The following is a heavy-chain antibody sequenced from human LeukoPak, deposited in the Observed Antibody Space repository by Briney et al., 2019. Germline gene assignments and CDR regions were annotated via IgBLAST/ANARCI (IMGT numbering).Heavy chain of an antibody. J-gene: IGHJ2*01. CDR1: GYTFTDYY. Sequence: ASVKVSCKASGYTFTDYYLHWVRQAPGQGLEWMAWINPHRGVTNYAQKFQGRVTVTRDTSITTAYMELSRLRSDATAVYYCARTPGGSYSDDWYFDLWGRGTLVTVSS. CDR3: ARTPGGSYSDDWYFDL. V-gene: IGHV1-2*02. CDR2: INPHRGVT. D-gene: IGHD1-26*01.